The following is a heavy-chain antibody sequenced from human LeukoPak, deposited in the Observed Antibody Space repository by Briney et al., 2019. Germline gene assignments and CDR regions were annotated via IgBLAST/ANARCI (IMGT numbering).Heavy chain of an antibody. J-gene: IGHJ4*02. D-gene: IGHD6-6*01. Sequence: GGSLRPSCAASGFTFNLAWMSWVRQAPGKGLEWVARIKTKADGPSEYATPVQGRFIISRDDSQNMVYLQMSSLRSDDTAVYYCVWSSTWDKRFYLDQWGQGTLVTVSS. V-gene: IGHV3-15*01. CDR2: IKTKADGPS. CDR3: VWSSTWDKRFYLDQ. CDR1: GFTFNLAW.